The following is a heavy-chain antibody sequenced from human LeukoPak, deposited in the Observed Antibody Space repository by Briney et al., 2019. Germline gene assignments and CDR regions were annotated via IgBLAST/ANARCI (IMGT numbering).Heavy chain of an antibody. J-gene: IGHJ4*02. V-gene: IGHV3-30*02. Sequence: PGGSLRLSCAASGFTFSSYGMHWVRQAPGKGLEWVAFIRYDGSNKYYADSVKGRFTISRDNSKDTLYLQMNSLRAEDTAVYYYAKSARRYCSGGSCYYFDYWGQGTLVTVSS. CDR1: GFTFSSYG. CDR2: IRYDGSNK. D-gene: IGHD2-15*01. CDR3: AKSARRYCSGGSCYYFDY.